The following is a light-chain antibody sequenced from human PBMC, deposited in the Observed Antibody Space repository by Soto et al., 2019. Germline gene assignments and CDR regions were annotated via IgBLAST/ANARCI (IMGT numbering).Light chain of an antibody. CDR3: QQRSNWPAIT. CDR2: DAS. J-gene: IGKJ5*01. CDR1: QSVSSSY. Sequence: EIVMSQSPSTLSVTPGERATLSCRASQSVSSSYLVWHQQKPGQAPRLLIYDASNRATGIPARFSGSGSGTDFTLTISSLEPEDFAVYYCQQRSNWPAITFGQGTRLEIK. V-gene: IGKV3-11*01.